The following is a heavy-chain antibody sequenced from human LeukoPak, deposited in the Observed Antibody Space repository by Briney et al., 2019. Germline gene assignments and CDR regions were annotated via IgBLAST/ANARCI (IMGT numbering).Heavy chain of an antibody. CDR3: AKDRIAAAGIFDY. V-gene: IGHV3-33*06. Sequence: PGGSLRLSCAASGFTFSSYGMRWVRQAPGKGLEWVAVIWYDGSNKYYADSVKGRFTISRDNSKNTLYLQMNSLRAEDTAVYYCAKDRIAAAGIFDYWGQGTLVTVSS. CDR1: GFTFSSYG. D-gene: IGHD6-13*01. CDR2: IWYDGSNK. J-gene: IGHJ4*02.